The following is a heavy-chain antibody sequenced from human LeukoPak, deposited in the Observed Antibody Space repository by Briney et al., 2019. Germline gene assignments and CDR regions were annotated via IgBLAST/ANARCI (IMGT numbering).Heavy chain of an antibody. J-gene: IGHJ4*02. D-gene: IGHD3-16*01. V-gene: IGHV3-21*01. CDR3: GRGKGGGDY. Sequence: GGSLRLSHSASGFHFSNYRMNWVRQAPGKGLEWVSSISSSSSYIYYADSVKGRFTISRGNAKNSLYLQMNSLRAEDTAVYYCGRGKGGGDYWGRGTLVTVSS. CDR2: ISSSSSYI. CDR1: GFHFSNYR.